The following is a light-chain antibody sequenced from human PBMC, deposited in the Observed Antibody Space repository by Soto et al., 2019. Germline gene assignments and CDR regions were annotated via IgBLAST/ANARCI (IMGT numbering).Light chain of an antibody. CDR3: LQDINYPWT. Sequence: IQMTQSPSSLSASVGDTISITCRSFQTIRKSLNWYQQRPGKAPKLLIFGASSLHNGVPPRFSGLGSGTDFTLAISSLQPEDSATYYCLQDINYPWTFGQGTKVDNK. J-gene: IGKJ1*01. CDR2: GAS. CDR1: QTIRKS. V-gene: IGKV1-6*01.